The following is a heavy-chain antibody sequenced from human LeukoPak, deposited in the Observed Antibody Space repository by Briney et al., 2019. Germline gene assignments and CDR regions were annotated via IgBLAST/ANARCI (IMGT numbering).Heavy chain of an antibody. D-gene: IGHD6-19*01. CDR3: ARASNTGWFYFDY. CDR1: GGTFSTSA. V-gene: IGHV1-69*13. Sequence: SVKVSCKASGGTFSTSALNWVRQAPGQGLEWMGGIIPLFRTAKYVQKFQGRVTITADESTTTAYMEVSGLRSDDTAVYYCARASNTGWFYFDYWGQGTLVTVSS. J-gene: IGHJ4*02. CDR2: IIPLFRTA.